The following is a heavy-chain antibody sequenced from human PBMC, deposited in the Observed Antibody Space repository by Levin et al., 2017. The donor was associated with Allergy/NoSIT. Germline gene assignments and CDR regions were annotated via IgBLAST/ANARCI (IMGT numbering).Heavy chain of an antibody. V-gene: IGHV4-34*01. CDR3: ARGRGYCSSTSCYASGVSRFGGLKYYFDY. Sequence: GSLRLSCAVYGGSFSGYYWSWIRQPPGKGLEWIGEINHSGSTNYNPSLKSRVTISVDTSKNQFSLKLSSVTAADTAVYYCARGRGYCSSTSCYASGVSRFGGLKYYFDYWGQGTLVTVSS. J-gene: IGHJ4*02. CDR2: INHSGST. CDR1: GGSFSGYY. D-gene: IGHD2-2*01.